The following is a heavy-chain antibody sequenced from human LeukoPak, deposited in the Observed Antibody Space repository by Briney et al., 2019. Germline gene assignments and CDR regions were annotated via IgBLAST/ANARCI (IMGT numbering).Heavy chain of an antibody. Sequence: SETLSLTCTVSGGSISSSSYYWGWIRQPPGKGLEWIGRIYYSGSTYYNPSLKSRVTISVDTSKNQFSLKLSSVTAADTALYYCARHVPLYCSSTSCHENGIDYWGQGTLVTVSS. V-gene: IGHV4-39*01. CDR3: ARHVPLYCSSTSCHENGIDY. CDR2: IYYSGST. J-gene: IGHJ4*02. CDR1: GGSISSSSYY. D-gene: IGHD2-2*01.